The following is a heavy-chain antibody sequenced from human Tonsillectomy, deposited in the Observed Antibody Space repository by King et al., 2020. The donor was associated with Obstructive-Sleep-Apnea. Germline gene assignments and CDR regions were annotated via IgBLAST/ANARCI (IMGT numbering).Heavy chain of an antibody. J-gene: IGHJ4*02. Sequence: VQLVESGGGLVQPGGSLRLSCAASGFTFSSYAMSWVRQAPGKGLEWVSAISGTSGRTYYADSVKGRFTISRDNSKNTLYLQVNSLRAVDTAVYYCAKVPLAIVATIRHYFDSWGQGTLVTVSS. CDR2: ISGTSGRT. CDR1: GFTFSSYA. CDR3: AKVPLAIVATIRHYFDS. D-gene: IGHD5-12*01. V-gene: IGHV3-23*04.